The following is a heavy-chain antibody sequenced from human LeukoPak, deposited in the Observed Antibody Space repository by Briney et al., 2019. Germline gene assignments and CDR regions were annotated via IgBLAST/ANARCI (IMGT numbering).Heavy chain of an antibody. D-gene: IGHD5-18*01. Sequence: QPGGSLRLSCAASGFTFSSYAMSWVRQAPGKGLEWVSAISGSGGSTYYADSVKGRFTISRDNSKNTLYLQMNSLRPEDTAVYYCANLQLSLASSPYWGQGTLVTVSS. CDR3: ANLQLSLASSPY. CDR2: ISGSGGST. V-gene: IGHV3-23*01. J-gene: IGHJ4*02. CDR1: GFTFSSYA.